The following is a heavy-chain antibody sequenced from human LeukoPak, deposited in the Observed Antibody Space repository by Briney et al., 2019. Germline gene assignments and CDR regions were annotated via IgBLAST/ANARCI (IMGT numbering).Heavy chain of an antibody. CDR2: INHSGGT. D-gene: IGHD6-13*01. V-gene: IGHV4-34*01. CDR3: ARVLYSSSWYYFDY. J-gene: IGHJ4*02. CDR1: GGSFSGYY. Sequence: SETLSLTCAVYGGSFSGYYWSWIRQPPGKGLEWIGEINHSGGTNYNPSLKSRVTISVDTSKNQFSLKLSSVTAANTAVYYCARVLYSSSWYYFDYWGQGTLVTVSS.